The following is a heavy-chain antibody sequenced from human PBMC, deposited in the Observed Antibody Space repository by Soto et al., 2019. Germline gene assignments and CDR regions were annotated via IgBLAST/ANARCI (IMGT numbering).Heavy chain of an antibody. Sequence: GGSLRLSCVASGFTFDDYAMHWVRQAPGKGLEWVSGISWNSGSIGYADSVKGRFTISRDNAKNSLYLQMNSLRAEDTALYYCAKDRYGSGSYHQELDYWGQGTLVTVSS. V-gene: IGHV3-9*01. CDR3: AKDRYGSGSYHQELDY. CDR1: GFTFDDYA. J-gene: IGHJ4*02. D-gene: IGHD3-10*01. CDR2: ISWNSGSI.